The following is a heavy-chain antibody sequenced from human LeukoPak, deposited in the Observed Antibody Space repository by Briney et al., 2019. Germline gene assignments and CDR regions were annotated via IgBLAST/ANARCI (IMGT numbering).Heavy chain of an antibody. J-gene: IGHJ5*02. D-gene: IGHD6-13*01. Sequence: GGSLRLSCAASGFTFSSYGMHWVRQAPSKGLEWVAFIRYDGSNKYYADSVKGRFTISRDNSKNSLYLHVTSLGAEDTALYYCAKGLKAAAVTGSSSLDSWGQGTLVTVSS. V-gene: IGHV3-30*02. CDR3: AKGLKAAAVTGSSSLDS. CDR2: IRYDGSNK. CDR1: GFTFSSYG.